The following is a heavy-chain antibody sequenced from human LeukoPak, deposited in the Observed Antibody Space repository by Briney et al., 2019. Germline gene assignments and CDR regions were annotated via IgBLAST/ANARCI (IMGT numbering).Heavy chain of an antibody. CDR3: ARVSYGDYGAFDI. J-gene: IGHJ3*02. V-gene: IGHV3-74*01. CDR1: GFTFSSSA. Sequence: GGSLRLSCAASGFTFSSSAMSWVRQAPGKGLVWVSRINSDGSSTSYADSVKGRFTISRDNAKNTLYLQMNSLRAEDTAVYYCARVSYGDYGAFDIWGQGTMVTVSS. CDR2: INSDGSST. D-gene: IGHD4-17*01.